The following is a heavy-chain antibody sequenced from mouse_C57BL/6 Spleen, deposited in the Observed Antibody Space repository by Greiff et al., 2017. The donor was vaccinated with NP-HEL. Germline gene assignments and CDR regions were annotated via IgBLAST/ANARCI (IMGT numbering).Heavy chain of an antibody. V-gene: IGHV5-4*01. CDR3: ARYYYGSSYDY. J-gene: IGHJ2*01. D-gene: IGHD1-1*01. CDR2: ISDGGSYT. Sequence: EVHLVESGGGLVKPGGSLKLSCAASGFTFSSYAMSWVRQTPEKRLEWVATISDGGSYTYYPDNVKGRFTISRDNAKNNLYLQMSHLKSEDTAMYYCARYYYGSSYDYWGQGTTLTVSS. CDR1: GFTFSSYA.